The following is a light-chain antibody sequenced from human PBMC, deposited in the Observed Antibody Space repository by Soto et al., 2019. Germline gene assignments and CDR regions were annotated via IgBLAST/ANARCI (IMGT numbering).Light chain of an antibody. CDR1: NSNNVAGYD. V-gene: IGLV1-40*01. J-gene: IGLJ2*01. Sequence: QSVLTQPPSVSGAPGQRGTISCTGSNSNNVAGYDVHWYQQLPGTAPKLLIYGNSNRPSGVPDRFSGSKSGTSASLAITGLQAEDEADYYCQSYDSSLSGSVVFGGGTKVTVL. CDR3: QSYDSSLSGSVV. CDR2: GNS.